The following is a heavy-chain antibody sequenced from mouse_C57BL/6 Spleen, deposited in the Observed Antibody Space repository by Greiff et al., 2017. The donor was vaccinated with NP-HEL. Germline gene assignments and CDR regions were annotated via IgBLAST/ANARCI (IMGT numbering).Heavy chain of an antibody. CDR1: GFTFSDYG. Sequence: EVKVEESGGGLVKPGGSLKLSCAASGFTFSDYGMHWVRQAPEKGLEWVAYISSGSSTIYYADTVKGRFTISRDNAKNTLFLQMTSLRSEDTAMYYCATDSNYAMDYWGQGTSVTVSS. CDR2: ISSGSSTI. CDR3: ATDSNYAMDY. D-gene: IGHD2-5*01. V-gene: IGHV5-17*01. J-gene: IGHJ4*01.